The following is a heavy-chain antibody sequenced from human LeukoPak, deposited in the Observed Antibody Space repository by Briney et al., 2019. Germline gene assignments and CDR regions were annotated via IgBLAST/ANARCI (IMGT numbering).Heavy chain of an antibody. CDR1: GFTFSNYS. V-gene: IGHV3-23*01. CDR2: ISGSDDRT. CDR3: AKGGSGSYYKNYFDY. J-gene: IGHJ4*02. D-gene: IGHD3-10*01. Sequence: GESLTHPCVVSGFTFSNYSISWDRQAPREGKEWVSCISGSDDRTYYTDSVKGRFTISRDNSKNTLYLQMNSLRAEVTAVYYCAKGGSGSYYKNYFDYWGQGTLVTVSS.